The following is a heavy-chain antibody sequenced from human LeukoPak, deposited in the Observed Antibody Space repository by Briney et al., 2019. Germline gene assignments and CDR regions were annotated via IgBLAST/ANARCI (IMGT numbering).Heavy chain of an antibody. Sequence: ASVKVSCKASGYTFTSYYMHWVRQAPGQGLEWMGIINPSGGSTSYAQKFQGRVTMTRDTSTSTAYMELSSLRSEDTAVYYCARTNGYELEVYYFDYWGQGTLVTVS. V-gene: IGHV1-46*01. CDR2: INPSGGST. CDR1: GYTFTSYY. D-gene: IGHD5-12*01. J-gene: IGHJ4*02. CDR3: ARTNGYELEVYYFDY.